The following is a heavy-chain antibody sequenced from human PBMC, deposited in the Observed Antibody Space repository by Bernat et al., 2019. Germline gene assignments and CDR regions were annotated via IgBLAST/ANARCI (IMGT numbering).Heavy chain of an antibody. D-gene: IGHD5-24*01. CDR3: ARERGPKETPRGMDV. CDR1: GGSISSYY. J-gene: IGHJ6*02. V-gene: IGHV4-59*01. CDR2: IYYSGST. Sequence: QVQLQQWGAGLLKPSETLSLTCAVYGGSISSYYWSWIRQPPGKGLEWIGYIYYSGSTNYNPSLKSRVTISVDTSKNQFSLKLSSVTAADTAVYYCARERGPKETPRGMDVWGQGTTVTVSS.